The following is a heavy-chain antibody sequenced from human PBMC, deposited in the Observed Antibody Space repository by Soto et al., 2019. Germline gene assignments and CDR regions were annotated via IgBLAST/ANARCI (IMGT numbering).Heavy chain of an antibody. D-gene: IGHD6-13*01. J-gene: IGHJ6*02. CDR2: INPSGGST. CDR1: GYTFTSYY. Sequence: ASVKVSCKASGYTFTSYYMHWGRQAHGQGLEWMGIINPSGGSTSYAQKFQGRVTMTRDTSTSTVYMELSSLRSEDTAVYYCARDSSSWSIYYYYGMDVWGQGTTVTVSS. V-gene: IGHV1-46*03. CDR3: ARDSSSWSIYYYYGMDV.